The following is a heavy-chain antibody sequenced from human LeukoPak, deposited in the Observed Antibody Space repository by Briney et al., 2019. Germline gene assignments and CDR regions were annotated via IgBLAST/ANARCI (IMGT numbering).Heavy chain of an antibody. CDR1: GGTFSSYA. CDR3: ARDPNSRDYYMDV. D-gene: IGHD4-23*01. CDR2: IIPIFGTA. V-gene: IGHV1-69*13. Sequence: SVKVSCKASGGTFSSYAISWVRQAPGQGLEWMGGIIPIFGTANYAQKFQGRVAITADESTSTAYMELSSLRSEDTAVYYCARDPNSRDYYMDVWGKGTTVTVSS. J-gene: IGHJ6*03.